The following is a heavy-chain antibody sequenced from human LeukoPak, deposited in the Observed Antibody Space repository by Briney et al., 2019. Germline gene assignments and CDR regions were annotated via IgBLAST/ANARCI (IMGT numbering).Heavy chain of an antibody. CDR2: INPSGGST. D-gene: IGHD1-26*01. Sequence: ASVKVSCKASGYTFTTYYMHWVRQAPGQGLEWMGIINPSGGSTTYAQKFQGRVTMTRDTSTSTVYLELNSLKSEDTAVYYCAREPCGSQFDYRGQGTLVPVSS. CDR3: AREPCGSQFDY. J-gene: IGHJ4*02. V-gene: IGHV1-46*01. CDR1: GYTFTTYY.